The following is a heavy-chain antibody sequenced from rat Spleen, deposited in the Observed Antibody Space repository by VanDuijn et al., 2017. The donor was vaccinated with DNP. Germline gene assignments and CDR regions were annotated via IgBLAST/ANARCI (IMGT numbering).Heavy chain of an antibody. CDR3: ARFMYTTDHYYVEYYVMDA. J-gene: IGHJ4*01. V-gene: IGHV5-29*01. CDR1: GFAFSTFP. CDR2: IIYDGSRT. Sequence: VQLVDSGGGLVQPGRSMKLSCAASGFAFSTFPMAWVRQSAPKGLEWVATIIYDGSRTYYRDSVKGRFTISRDNAKSTLYLQMDSLRSEETATYYCARFMYTTDHYYVEYYVMDAWGQGTSVTVSS. D-gene: IGHD1-6*01.